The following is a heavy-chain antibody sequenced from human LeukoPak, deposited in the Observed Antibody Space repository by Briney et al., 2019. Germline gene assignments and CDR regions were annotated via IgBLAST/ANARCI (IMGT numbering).Heavy chain of an antibody. Sequence: EGSLRLSCVASGFTFTKCAMSWIRQAPGKGLEWVSAISGSGGSTYYADSVKGRFTISRDNAKNSLYLQMNSLRAEDTAVYYCARASVVITFGGVIVRDYYYYYGMDVWGQGTTVTVSS. V-gene: IGHV3-23*01. CDR1: GFTFTKCA. CDR3: ARASVVITFGGVIVRDYYYYYGMDV. CDR2: ISGSGGST. J-gene: IGHJ6*02. D-gene: IGHD3-16*02.